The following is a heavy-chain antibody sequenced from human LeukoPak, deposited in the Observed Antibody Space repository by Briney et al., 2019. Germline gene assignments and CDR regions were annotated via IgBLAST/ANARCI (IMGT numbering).Heavy chain of an antibody. CDR3: ARRPTNYGTDY. D-gene: IGHD1-14*01. J-gene: IGHJ4*02. Sequence: SETLSLTCAVYGGSFSDYYWSWIRQPPGKGLEWIGSIYHSGSTYYKPSLKSRVTISVDTSKNQFSLKLSSVTATDTAVYYCARRPTNYGTDYWGQGTLVTVSS. CDR2: IYHSGST. CDR1: GGSFSDYY. V-gene: IGHV4-34*01.